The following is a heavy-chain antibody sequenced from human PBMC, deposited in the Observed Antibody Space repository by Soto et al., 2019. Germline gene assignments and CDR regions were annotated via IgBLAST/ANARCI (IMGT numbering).Heavy chain of an antibody. CDR3: ARVRYSYGFLNWYFDL. CDR1: GGTFSSYA. V-gene: IGHV1-69*01. Sequence: QVQLVQSGAEVKKPGSSVKVSCKASGGTFSSYAISWVRQAPGQGLEWMGGIIPFFGTANYAQKFQGRVTITADESTSTAYMELSSLRSEDTAVYYCARVRYSYGFLNWYFDLWGRGTLVTVSS. D-gene: IGHD5-18*01. CDR2: IIPFFGTA. J-gene: IGHJ2*01.